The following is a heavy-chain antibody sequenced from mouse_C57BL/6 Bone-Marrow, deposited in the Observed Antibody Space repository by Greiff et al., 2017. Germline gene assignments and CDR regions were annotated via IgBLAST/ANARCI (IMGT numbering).Heavy chain of an antibody. J-gene: IGHJ3*01. V-gene: IGHV1-26*01. D-gene: IGHD2-3*01. Sequence: EVQLQQSGPELVKPGASVKISCKASGYTFTDYYMNWVKQSHGKSLEWIGDINPNNGGTSYNQKFKGKATLTVDKSSSTAYMELRSLTSEDSAVYYCARGDYDDCFAYWGQGTLVTVSA. CDR3: ARGDYDDCFAY. CDR1: GYTFTDYY. CDR2: INPNNGGT.